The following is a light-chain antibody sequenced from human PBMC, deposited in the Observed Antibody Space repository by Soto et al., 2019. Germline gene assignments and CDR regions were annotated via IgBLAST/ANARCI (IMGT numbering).Light chain of an antibody. J-gene: IGKJ1*01. CDR2: DAS. CDR1: QSVRNY. CDR3: QQYGSSPST. Sequence: EIVLTQSPATLSLSPGETATLSCRASQSVRNYLAWYQQKPGQAPRLLIYDASNRATGIPARFSGTGSETDFTLTISSLEPEDFAVYYCQQYGSSPSTFGQGTKVDIK. V-gene: IGKV3-11*01.